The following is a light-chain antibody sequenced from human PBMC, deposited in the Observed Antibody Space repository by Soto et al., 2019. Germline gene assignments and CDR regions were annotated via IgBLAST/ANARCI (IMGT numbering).Light chain of an antibody. CDR3: QQYNNWPPGKYT. V-gene: IGKV3-20*01. J-gene: IGKJ2*01. CDR1: QSVSSSY. Sequence: EIVLTQSPGTLSLSPGERATLSCRASQSVSSSYLAWYQQKPGQAPRLLIYGASSRATGIPDRFSGSGSGTEFTLTISSLQSEDFAVYYCQQYNNWPPGKYTFGQGTKLEIK. CDR2: GAS.